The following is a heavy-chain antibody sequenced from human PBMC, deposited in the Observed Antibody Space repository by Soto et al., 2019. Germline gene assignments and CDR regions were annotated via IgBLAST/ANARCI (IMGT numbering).Heavy chain of an antibody. CDR2: ISYDGSDK. CDR3: AKDLVDGSYYYYGMDF. D-gene: IGHD4-17*01. CDR1: GFAFRSSA. Sequence: QVQLVESGGGVVQPGRSLRLSCAASGFAFRSSAMHWVRQAPGKGLEWVAVISYDGSDKYYADSVKGRVTISRDNSKNTLYLQMNSLSPDDTAVYYCAKDLVDGSYYYYGMDFWGQGTTVTVSS. V-gene: IGHV3-30*18. J-gene: IGHJ6*02.